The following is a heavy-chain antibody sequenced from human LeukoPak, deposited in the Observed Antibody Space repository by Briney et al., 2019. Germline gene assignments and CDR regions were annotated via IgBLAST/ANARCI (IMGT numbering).Heavy chain of an antibody. CDR3: ATVSEH. CDR1: GFTFSNFW. CDR2: INHDGTGT. V-gene: IGHV3-74*01. J-gene: IGHJ1*01. Sequence: TGGSLRLSCAASGFTFSNFWMHWVRQVPGKGLVWVSGINHDGTGTYYADSVKGRFTISRDNAKNTVYLQMNGLRAEDTAPYYCATVSEHWGQGTLVTVSS.